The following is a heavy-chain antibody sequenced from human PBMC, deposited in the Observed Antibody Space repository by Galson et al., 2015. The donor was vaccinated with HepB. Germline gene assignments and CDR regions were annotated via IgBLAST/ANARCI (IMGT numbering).Heavy chain of an antibody. Sequence: SLRLSCAASGFTFSNAWMNWVRQAPGKGLEWVGRFKSKADGGTTDYAAFVKGRFTMSRDDSKNTLHLQMNSLKTEDTAVYYCTTGLAIVGATSSFDYWGQGTLVTVSS. J-gene: IGHJ4*02. D-gene: IGHD1-26*01. CDR3: TTGLAIVGATSSFDY. CDR2: FKSKADGGTT. V-gene: IGHV3-15*07. CDR1: GFTFSNAW.